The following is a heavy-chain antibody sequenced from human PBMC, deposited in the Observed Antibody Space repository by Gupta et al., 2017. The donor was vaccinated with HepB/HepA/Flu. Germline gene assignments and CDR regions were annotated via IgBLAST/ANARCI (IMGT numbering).Heavy chain of an antibody. CDR1: GFTFSTYA. D-gene: IGHD1-7*01. J-gene: IGHJ4*02. CDR2: ISGTDGST. Sequence: EVQLLDSGGGLVQPGGSLRLSCAASGFTFSTYAMSWVRQAPGKGLEWVSTISGTDGSTYYADSVMGRFTISRDNSKNTLYLQMQRLRADDTAVYFCAKGRLELHNYFDYWGQGTLATVSS. V-gene: IGHV3-23*01. CDR3: AKGRLELHNYFDY.